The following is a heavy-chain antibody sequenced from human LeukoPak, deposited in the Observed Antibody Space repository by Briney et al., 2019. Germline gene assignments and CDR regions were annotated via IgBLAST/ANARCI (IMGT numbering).Heavy chain of an antibody. Sequence: ASVKVSCKASGYTFTSYYMHWVRQAPGQGLEWMGIINPSGGSTSCAQKFQGRVTMTRDTSTSTVYMELSSLRSEDTAVYYCARDPVNQIVVVPAYYYGMDVWGQGTTVTVSS. CDR2: INPSGGST. D-gene: IGHD2-2*01. V-gene: IGHV1-46*01. CDR1: GYTFTSYY. J-gene: IGHJ6*02. CDR3: ARDPVNQIVVVPAYYYGMDV.